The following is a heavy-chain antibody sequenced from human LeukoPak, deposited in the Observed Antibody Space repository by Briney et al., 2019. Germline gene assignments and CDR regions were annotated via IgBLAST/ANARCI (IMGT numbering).Heavy chain of an antibody. D-gene: IGHD3-22*01. J-gene: IGHJ4*02. CDR3: ARGDYYDSSGYVDY. Sequence: SETLSLTCAVYGGSFSGYYWSWIRQPPGKGLEWIGEINHSGSTNYNPSLKSRVTISVDTSKNQFSLKLSSVTAADTAVYYRARGDYYDSSGYVDYWGQGTLVTVSS. CDR2: INHSGST. V-gene: IGHV4-34*01. CDR1: GGSFSGYY.